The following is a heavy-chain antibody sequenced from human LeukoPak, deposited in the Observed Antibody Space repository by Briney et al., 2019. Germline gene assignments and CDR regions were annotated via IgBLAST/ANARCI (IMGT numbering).Heavy chain of an antibody. J-gene: IGHJ4*02. Sequence: RRSLRLSCAASGFTFSSYAMSWVCQAPGKGLEWVSAISGSGGSTNYAPSVKGRFTISRDNSKNTLYLQLNCLRAEDTAVYYCAHISSSWPDYWGQGTLVTVSS. D-gene: IGHD6-13*01. CDR2: ISGSGGST. CDR1: GFTFSSYA. V-gene: IGHV3-23*01. CDR3: AHISSSWPDY.